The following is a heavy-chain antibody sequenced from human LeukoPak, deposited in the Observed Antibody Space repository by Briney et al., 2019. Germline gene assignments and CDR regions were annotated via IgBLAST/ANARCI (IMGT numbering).Heavy chain of an antibody. CDR2: ISGSGGST. J-gene: IGHJ3*02. CDR3: AKDTGDYYDSSGYYEAPGAFDI. D-gene: IGHD3-22*01. CDR1: GFTFSSYA. V-gene: IGHV3-23*01. Sequence: GGSLRLSCAASGFTFSSYAMSWVRQAPGKGLEWVSAISGSGGSTYYADSVKGRFTISRDNSKNTLYLQMNSLRAEDTAVYYCAKDTGDYYDSSGYYEAPGAFDIWGQGTMVTVSS.